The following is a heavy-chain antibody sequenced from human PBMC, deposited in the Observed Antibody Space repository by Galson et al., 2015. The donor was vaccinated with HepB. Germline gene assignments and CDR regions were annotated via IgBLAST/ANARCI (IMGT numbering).Heavy chain of an antibody. D-gene: IGHD3-22*01. Sequence: SLRLSCATSGFTFSHYSMHWLRQTPGRGPEWLTLISSDGVKISYADSVRGRFTVSRDNPTGTLFLHMSSLRVEDTAVYFCARDLVKFFAAYELRPFDPWGQGSPVTVSS. CDR3: ARDLVKFFAAYELRPFDP. CDR1: GFTFSHYS. CDR2: ISSDGVKI. V-gene: IGHV3-30*03. J-gene: IGHJ5*02.